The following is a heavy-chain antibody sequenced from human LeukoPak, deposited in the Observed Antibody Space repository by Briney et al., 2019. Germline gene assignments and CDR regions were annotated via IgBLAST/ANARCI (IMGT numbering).Heavy chain of an antibody. CDR2: IWYDGSDK. D-gene: IGHD1-14*01. J-gene: IGHJ4*02. V-gene: IGHV3-33*08. CDR3: ARDLNREDFDY. Sequence: GGSLRLSCAASEFTVSGNHMTWVRQAPGKGLEWVAIIWYDGSDKYYGDSVKGRFTISRDNVKNTLYLQMNSLRVEDTAVYYCARDLNREDFDYWGQGTLVAVSS. CDR1: EFTVSGNH.